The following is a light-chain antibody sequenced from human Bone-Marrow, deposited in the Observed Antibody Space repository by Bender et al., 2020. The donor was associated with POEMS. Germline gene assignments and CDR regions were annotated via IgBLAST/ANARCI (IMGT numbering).Light chain of an antibody. Sequence: QSVLTQPPSVSGAPGQRVTISCTGSSSNTGSGYDINWYQHLPGTAPKLLIYGYNNRPSGVPDRFSGSKSGTSASLAITGLQAEDEGDYYCYSYAGTDTWVFGGGTKLTVL. CDR1: SSNTGSGYD. V-gene: IGLV1-40*01. CDR2: GYN. CDR3: YSYAGTDTWV. J-gene: IGLJ3*02.